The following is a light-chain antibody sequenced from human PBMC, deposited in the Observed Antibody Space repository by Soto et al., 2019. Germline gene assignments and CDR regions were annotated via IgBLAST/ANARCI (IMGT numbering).Light chain of an antibody. CDR2: TND. CDR1: SSNIGSNP. J-gene: IGLJ2*01. Sequence: QSALIQPPSASGTPGQRVTISCSGSSSNIGSNPVNWYQQLPGTAPKLLIFTNDQRPSGVPDRFSGSKSGTSASLAISGLQSGDEAVYYCAAWDDSLSGHVVFGGGTKVTVL. CDR3: AAWDDSLSGHVV. V-gene: IGLV1-44*01.